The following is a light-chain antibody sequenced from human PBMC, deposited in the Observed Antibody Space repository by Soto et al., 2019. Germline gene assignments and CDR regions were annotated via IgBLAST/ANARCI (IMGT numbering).Light chain of an antibody. V-gene: IGKV3-20*01. CDR1: QGVSSTY. CDR3: QQYGSAAPMYT. CDR2: AAS. J-gene: IGKJ2*01. Sequence: EIVLTQSPGTLSLSPGERATLSCRASQGVSSTYLAWYQQKPGQAPRLLIYAASNRATGIPDRFSGSGSGTDFTLTISRLEPEDLAVYYCQQYGSAAPMYTFGQGTKLEI.